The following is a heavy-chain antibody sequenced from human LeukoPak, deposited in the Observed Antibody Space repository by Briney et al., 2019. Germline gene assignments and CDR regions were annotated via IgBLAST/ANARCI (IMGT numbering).Heavy chain of an antibody. CDR3: ARGCGGDCYYLNY. CDR1: GFTVSSNY. CDR2: IYSGGST. D-gene: IGHD2-21*02. V-gene: IGHV3-66*02. Sequence: GGSLRLSCAASGFTVSSNYMSWVRQAPGKGLERVSVIYSGGSTYYADSVKGRFTISRDNSKNTLYLQMNSLRAEDTAVYYCARGCGGDCYYLNYWGQGTLVTVSS. J-gene: IGHJ4*02.